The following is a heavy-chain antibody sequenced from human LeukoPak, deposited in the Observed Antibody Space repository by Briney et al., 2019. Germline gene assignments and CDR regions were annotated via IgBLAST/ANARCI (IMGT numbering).Heavy chain of an antibody. Sequence: PSETLSLTCTVSGGSISSDYWNWIRQPAGKGLEWIGRIHTSGYTNYNPSLKSRVTISVDTSKNQFSLKLSSVTAADTAVYYCASTDSGYERPYYYYYMDVWGKGTTVTVSS. J-gene: IGHJ6*03. D-gene: IGHD5-12*01. V-gene: IGHV4-4*07. CDR2: IHTSGYT. CDR3: ASTDSGYERPYYYYYMDV. CDR1: GGSISSDY.